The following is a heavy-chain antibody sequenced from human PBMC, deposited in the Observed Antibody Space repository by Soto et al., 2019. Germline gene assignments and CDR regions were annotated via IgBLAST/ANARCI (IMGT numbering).Heavy chain of an antibody. V-gene: IGHV4-34*01. CDR2: INRSRST. CDR3: ARGWVGTGSHYFRL. CDR1: GESFSGYY. Sequence: QVQLQQWGAGLLKPSETLSLTCAVYGESFSGYYWSWIRQPPGKGLEWIGEINRSRSTNHNPSLKSRVTISVDTSKKQFSLKLNSVPAAGRAVYYCARGWVGTGSHYFRLWGQGTLVTVSS. D-gene: IGHD3-9*01. J-gene: IGHJ4*02.